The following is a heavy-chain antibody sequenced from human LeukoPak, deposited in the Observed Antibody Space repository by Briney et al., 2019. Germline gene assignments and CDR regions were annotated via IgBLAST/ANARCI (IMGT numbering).Heavy chain of an antibody. CDR3: ARPPAVAGTYYFDY. CDR1: GYSFTTYW. D-gene: IGHD6-19*01. CDR2: IYPGDSDA. V-gene: IGHV5-51*01. Sequence: GESLKISCTGFGYSFTTYWIGWVRQMPGKGLEWMGIIYPGDSDARYSPSFQGQVTISVDKSISTAYLQWSSLKASDTAMYYCARPPAVAGTYYFDYWGQGTLVTVSS. J-gene: IGHJ4*02.